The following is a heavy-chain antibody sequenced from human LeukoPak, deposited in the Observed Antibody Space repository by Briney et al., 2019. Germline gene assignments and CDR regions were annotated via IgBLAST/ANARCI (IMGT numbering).Heavy chain of an antibody. D-gene: IGHD6-19*01. CDR1: GFPFSTNY. Sequence: GGSLRLSCAASGFPFSTNYMSWIRQAPGKGLEWVSAIGGRDGGTYYAHSVKGRFTISRDDSKHTLYLELNSLSPEDAALYYCARKFISAWPCFDYWGQGALVTVSS. CDR3: ARKFISAWPCFDY. V-gene: IGHV3-23*01. CDR2: IGGRDGGT. J-gene: IGHJ4*02.